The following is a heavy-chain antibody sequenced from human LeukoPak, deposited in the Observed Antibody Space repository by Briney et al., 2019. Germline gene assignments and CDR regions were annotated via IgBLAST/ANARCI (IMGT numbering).Heavy chain of an antibody. CDR2: INPNSGGT. V-gene: IGHV1-2*02. Sequence: ASVKVSCKASGYTFTGYYMHWVRQAPGQGLEWMGWINPNSGGTNYAQKFQGRVTMTRDTSISTAYMELSRLRSDDTAVYYCGSEQGDSGYDLVYWGQGTLVTVSS. CDR3: GSEQGDSGYDLVY. J-gene: IGHJ4*02. D-gene: IGHD5-12*01. CDR1: GYTFTGYY.